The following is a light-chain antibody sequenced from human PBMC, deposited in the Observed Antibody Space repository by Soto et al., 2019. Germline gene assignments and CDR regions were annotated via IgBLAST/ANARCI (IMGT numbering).Light chain of an antibody. J-gene: IGLJ3*02. Sequence: QSVLTQPASVSGSPGQSITISCTGTSSDVGSYNLVSWYQQHPGKAPKLMIYEVSKRPSGVSNRFSGSKSGNTASLTISGLQDEDEADYYCCSYAGSSPLFGGGTKLTVL. CDR3: CSYAGSSPL. V-gene: IGLV2-23*02. CDR2: EVS. CDR1: SSDVGSYNL.